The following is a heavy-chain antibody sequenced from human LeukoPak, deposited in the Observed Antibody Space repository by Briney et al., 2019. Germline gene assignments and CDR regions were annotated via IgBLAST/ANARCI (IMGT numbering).Heavy chain of an antibody. CDR1: GFTFSNAW. CDR2: IKSKTDGGTT. J-gene: IGHJ4*02. Sequence: KTGGSLRLSCAASGFTFSNAWMSWVRQAPGKGLEWVGRIKSKTDGGTTDYAAPVKGRFTISRDDSKNTLYLQMNSLKTEDTAVYYCTTLGYCSSTSCRRKYYFDYWGQGTLVTVSS. CDR3: TTLGYCSSTSCRRKYYFDY. V-gene: IGHV3-15*01. D-gene: IGHD2-2*01.